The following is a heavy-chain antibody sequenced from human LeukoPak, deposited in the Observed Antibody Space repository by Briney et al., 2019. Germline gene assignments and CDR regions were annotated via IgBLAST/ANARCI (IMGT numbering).Heavy chain of an antibody. CDR2: INHSGST. J-gene: IGHJ4*02. D-gene: IGHD6-13*01. CDR1: GGSISSYY. Sequence: PSETLSLTCTVSGGSISSYYWSWIRQPPGKGLEWIGEINHSGSTNYNPSLKSRVTISVDTSKNQFSLKLSSVTAADTAVYYCARGRGAWIAAAIDYWGQGTLVTVSS. CDR3: ARGRGAWIAAAIDY. V-gene: IGHV4-34*01.